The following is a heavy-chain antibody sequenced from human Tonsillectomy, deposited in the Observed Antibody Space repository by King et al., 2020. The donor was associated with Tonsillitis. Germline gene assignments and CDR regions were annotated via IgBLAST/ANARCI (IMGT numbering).Heavy chain of an antibody. V-gene: IGHV1-18*01. J-gene: IGHJ4*02. CDR1: GYTFTSYG. D-gene: IGHD3-22*01. CDR2: ISAYNGNT. Sequence: QLVPSGAEVKKPGASVKVSCKASGYTFTSYGICWVRQAPGQGLEWMGWISAYNGNTHYAQRLQGRVTMTTDTSTATVYMELRSLRSDDTAVYYCARELYYYDSSGYPDYWGQGTLVTVSS. CDR3: ARELYYYDSSGYPDY.